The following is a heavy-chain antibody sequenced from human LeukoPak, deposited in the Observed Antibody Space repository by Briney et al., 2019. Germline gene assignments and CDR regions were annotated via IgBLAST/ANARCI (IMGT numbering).Heavy chain of an antibody. D-gene: IGHD5-18*01. J-gene: IGHJ4*02. CDR3: ARGGTAMVIPLSY. V-gene: IGHV3-53*01. CDR1: GFTVSSNY. CDR2: IYSGGCT. Sequence: GGSLRLSCAASGFTVSSNYMSWVRQAPGKGLEWVSVIYSGGCTYYADSVKGRFTISRDNSKNTLYLQMNSLRAEDTAVYYCARGGTAMVIPLSYWGQGTLVTVSS.